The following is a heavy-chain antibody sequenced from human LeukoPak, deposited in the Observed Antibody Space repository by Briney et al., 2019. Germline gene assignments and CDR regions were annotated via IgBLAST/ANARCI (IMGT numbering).Heavy chain of an antibody. J-gene: IGHJ5*02. CDR3: VGDWFDP. Sequence: GGSLRLSCAASGFTFSDYAMIWVRQAPGKGLEWVSVILGRGGTTFYADSVKGRFTISRDNSKNTLYLQMNDLRAEDTAVYYCVGDWFDPWGQGTLVTVSS. CDR2: ILGRGGTT. CDR1: GFTFSDYA. V-gene: IGHV3-23*01.